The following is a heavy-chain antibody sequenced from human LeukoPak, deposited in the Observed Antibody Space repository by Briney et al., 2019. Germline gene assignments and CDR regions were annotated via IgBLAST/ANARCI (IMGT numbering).Heavy chain of an antibody. V-gene: IGHV3-23*01. D-gene: IGHD3-9*01. CDR3: ARVRYFDWLGPFDY. CDR2: ISDNGAVT. J-gene: IGHJ4*02. Sequence: GGSLRLSCAASGFTFSDYYMSWIRQAPGKGLEWVSVISDNGAVTFYGDSVKGRFTISRDNSKNTLYLQMNSLRAEDTAVYYCARVRYFDWLGPFDYWGQGTLVTVSS. CDR1: GFTFSDYY.